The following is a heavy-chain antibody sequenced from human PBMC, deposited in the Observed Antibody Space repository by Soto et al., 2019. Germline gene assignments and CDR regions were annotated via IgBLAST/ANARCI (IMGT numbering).Heavy chain of an antibody. V-gene: IGHV4-39*02. D-gene: IGHD2-2*01. CDR1: GGSISSGDYY. Sequence: PSETLSLTCTVSGGSISSGDYYWAWIRQPPGKGLEWIGSIYYSGSTYYNPSLKSRVTISVDTSKNHFSLNLTSVTAADTAAYYCARLQLLPSYFDFWGHGTLVTVSS. J-gene: IGHJ4*01. CDR2: IYYSGST. CDR3: ARLQLLPSYFDF.